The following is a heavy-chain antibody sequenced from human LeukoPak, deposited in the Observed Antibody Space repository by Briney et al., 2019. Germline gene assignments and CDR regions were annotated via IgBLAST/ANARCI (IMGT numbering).Heavy chain of an antibody. CDR3: ARRYCSSTSCYVGFSGYXFDY. CDR2: ISAYNGNT. D-gene: IGHD2-2*01. CDR1: GYTFTSYG. J-gene: IGHJ4*02. Sequence: ASVKVSCKASGYTFTSYGISWVRQAPGQGLEWMGWISAYNGNTNYAQKLQGRVTMTTDTSTSTAYMELRSLRSDDTAVYYCARRYCSSTSCYVGFSGYXFDYWGXXTLVTVSS. V-gene: IGHV1-18*01.